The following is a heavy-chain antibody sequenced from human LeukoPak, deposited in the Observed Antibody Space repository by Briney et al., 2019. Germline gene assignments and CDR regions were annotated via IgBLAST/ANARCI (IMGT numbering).Heavy chain of an antibody. D-gene: IGHD6-13*01. CDR2: IYPGDSDT. CDR1: ESRFTSYF. CDR3: ARPIAAAGTDLGY. Sequence: GESLKISCKASESRFTSYFIGWVRQMPGKGLEWMGIIYPGDSDTRYSPSFQGQVTISVDKSISTAYLQWSSLKASDTAIYYCARPIAAAGTDLGYWGQGTLVTVSS. V-gene: IGHV5-51*01. J-gene: IGHJ4*02.